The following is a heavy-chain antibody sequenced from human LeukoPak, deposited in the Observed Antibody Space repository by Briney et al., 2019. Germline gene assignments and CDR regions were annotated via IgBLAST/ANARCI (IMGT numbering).Heavy chain of an antibody. Sequence: ASVKVSCKASGGTFSSYGLSWVRQAPGKGLEWMGRIIPIVGTSNYAQKFQGRVTITTDESTSTAYMELSSLRSEDTAVYYCARIAGSVAFDIWGQGTMVTVSS. D-gene: IGHD6-6*01. J-gene: IGHJ3*02. CDR3: ARIAGSVAFDI. CDR2: IIPIVGTS. V-gene: IGHV1-69*05. CDR1: GGTFSSYG.